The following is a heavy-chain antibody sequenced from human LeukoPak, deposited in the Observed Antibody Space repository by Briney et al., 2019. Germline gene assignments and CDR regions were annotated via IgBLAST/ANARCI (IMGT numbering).Heavy chain of an antibody. D-gene: IGHD3-22*01. CDR3: ARVNAYYYDSYYYYMDV. J-gene: IGHJ6*03. CDR2: IYTSGST. V-gene: IGHV4-61*02. Sequence: PSETLSLTCTVSGGSISSGSYYWSWIRQPAGKGLEWIGRIYTSGSTNYNPSLKSRVTISVDTSKNQFSLKLSSVTAADTAVYYCARVNAYYYDSYYYYMDVWGKGTTVTISS. CDR1: GGSISSGSYY.